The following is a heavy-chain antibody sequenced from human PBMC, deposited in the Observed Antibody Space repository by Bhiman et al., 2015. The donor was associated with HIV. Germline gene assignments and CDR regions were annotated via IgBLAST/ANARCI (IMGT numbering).Heavy chain of an antibody. CDR1: GFSFSSYS. J-gene: IGHJ4*02. CDR2: ISSSSSYT. Sequence: EVQLVESGGGQVKPGGSLRLSCAASGFSFSSYSMSWVRQAPGKGLEWVSYISSSSSYTYYADSVKGRLTISRDNAKNSLYLQMNSLRAEDTAVYCANSRRDGYIDYWGQGTLVTVSS. CDR3: ANSRRDGYIDY. D-gene: IGHD5-24*01. V-gene: IGHV3-21*01.